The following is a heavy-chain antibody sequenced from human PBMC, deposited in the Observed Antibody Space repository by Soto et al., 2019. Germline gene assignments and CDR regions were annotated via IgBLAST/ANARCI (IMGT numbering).Heavy chain of an antibody. CDR3: ARDRCSGGSCYRTYAFDI. CDR2: ISSSNRYK. V-gene: IGHV3-21*06. CDR1: GFNFSTYT. J-gene: IGHJ3*02. D-gene: IGHD2-15*01. Sequence: PGESLRLSCAASGFNFSTYTMNWVRQAPGKGLEWVSSISSSNRYKYYADSVKGRFTISRDDAKNSLYLQMNSLRAEDTAVYYCARDRCSGGSCYRTYAFDIWGQGTLVTVSS.